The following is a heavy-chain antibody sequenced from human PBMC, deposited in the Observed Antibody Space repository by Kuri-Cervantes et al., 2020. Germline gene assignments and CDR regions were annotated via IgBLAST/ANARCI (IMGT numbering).Heavy chain of an antibody. J-gene: IGHJ4*02. CDR1: GLTVSSIR. CDR2: IRSKAYGGTT. CDR3: TSGMVGY. V-gene: IGHV3-49*02. D-gene: IGHD2-15*01. Sequence: GESLKISCAASGLTVSSIRMSWFRQAPGKGLEWVGFIRSKAYGGTTEYAASVKGRFTISRDDSKSIAYLQMNSLKTEDTAVYYCTSGMVGYWGQGTLVTVSS.